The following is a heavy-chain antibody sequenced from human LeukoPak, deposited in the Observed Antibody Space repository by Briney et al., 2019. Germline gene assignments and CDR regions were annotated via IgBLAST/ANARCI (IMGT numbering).Heavy chain of an antibody. CDR2: IWYDGSNK. CDR1: GFPFSSYG. V-gene: IGHV3-33*01. D-gene: IGHD4-23*01. J-gene: IGHJ6*02. Sequence: GGSLRLSCAASGFPFSSYGMHWVRQAPGKGLEWVAVIWYDGSNKYYADSVKGRFTISRDNSKNTLYLQMNSLRAEDTAVYYCARDHLATVVTAAVSHDMDVWGQGTTVTVSS. CDR3: ARDHLATVVTAAVSHDMDV.